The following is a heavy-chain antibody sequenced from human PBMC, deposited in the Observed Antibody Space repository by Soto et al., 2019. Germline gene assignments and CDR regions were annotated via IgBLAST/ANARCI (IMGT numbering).Heavy chain of an antibody. V-gene: IGHV3-66*03. CDR1: GLDVKAIY. Sequence: EVRLAESGGGVIHPGGSLRLSCAVSGLDVKAIYMSWLRRAPGKGLEWVAGLYTFGEGYYADFAAGRFTISRDNAKNTLYLQMNSLRAEDTAVYYCARDYDGLSYWGQGALVTVSS. J-gene: IGHJ4*02. CDR2: LYTFGEG. CDR3: ARDYDGLSY. D-gene: IGHD3-16*01.